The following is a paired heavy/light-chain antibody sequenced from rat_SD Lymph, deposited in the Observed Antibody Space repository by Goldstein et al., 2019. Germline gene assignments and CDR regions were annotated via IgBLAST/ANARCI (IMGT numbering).Light chain of an antibody. J-gene: IGKJ2-1*01. CDR3: LQHNSWPNT. CDR2: NAN. Sequence: DIQMTQSPSFLSASVGDRVTINCKASQNINRYLNWYQQKLGEAPKLLIYNANSLQTGIPSRFSGSGSGTDFTLTISSLQPEDVATYFCLQHNSWPNTFGAGTKLELK. CDR1: QNINRY. V-gene: IGKV22S4*01.
Heavy chain of an antibody. V-gene: IGHV5-34*01. CDR1: GFTFSNYG. CDR3: ARSTTYFDY. J-gene: IGHJ2*01. CDR2: ISSSSSYI. Sequence: EVQLVESGGGLVQPGRSLKLSCLASGFTFSNYGMNWIRQAPGKGLEWVASISSSSSYIYYADTVKGRFTISRDNAKNTLYLQMTSLRSEDTALYYCARSTTYFDYWGQGVMVTVSS. D-gene: IGHD1-10*01.